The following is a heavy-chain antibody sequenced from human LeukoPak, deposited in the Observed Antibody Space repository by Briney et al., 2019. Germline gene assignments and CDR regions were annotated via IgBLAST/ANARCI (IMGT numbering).Heavy chain of an antibody. D-gene: IGHD3-9*01. V-gene: IGHV3-11*06. CDR3: ARDTGYHDILTQAQAGSTFDY. J-gene: IGHJ4*02. CDR2: ISSSSSYT. CDR1: GFTFSDYY. Sequence: GGSLRLSCAASGFTFSDYYMSWIRQAPGKGLEWVSYISSSSSYTNYADSVKGRFTISRDNAKNSLYLQMNSLRAEDTAVYYCARDTGYHDILTQAQAGSTFDYWGQGTLVTVSS.